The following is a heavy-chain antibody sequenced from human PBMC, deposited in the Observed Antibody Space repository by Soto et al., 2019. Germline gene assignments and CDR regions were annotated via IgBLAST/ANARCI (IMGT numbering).Heavy chain of an antibody. CDR2: IYYSGST. CDR3: ASGTDNWGRPYYFDY. V-gene: IGHV4-30-4*01. Sequence: PSETLSLTCTVSGGSISSGDYYWSWIRQPPGKGLEWIGYIYYSGSTYYNPSLKSRVTISVDTSKNQFSLKLSSVTAADTAVYYCASGTDNWGRPYYFDYWGQGTLVTVSS. D-gene: IGHD1-1*01. J-gene: IGHJ4*02. CDR1: GGSISSGDYY.